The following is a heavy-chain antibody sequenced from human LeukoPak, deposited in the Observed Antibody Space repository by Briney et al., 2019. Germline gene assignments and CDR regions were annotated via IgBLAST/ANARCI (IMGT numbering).Heavy chain of an antibody. CDR3: ARSRAAAGTAALDI. D-gene: IGHD6-13*01. J-gene: IGHJ3*02. CDR1: GFMFSTHW. Sequence: PGGSLRLSCAASGFMFSTHWMICLRQAPGKGLEWVANIKQDGSEKYYVDSVTGRFIISRDNAKNSLYLQMNSLRAEDTAVYYCARSRAAAGTAALDICGQGTMVTVSS. CDR2: IKQDGSEK. V-gene: IGHV3-7*04.